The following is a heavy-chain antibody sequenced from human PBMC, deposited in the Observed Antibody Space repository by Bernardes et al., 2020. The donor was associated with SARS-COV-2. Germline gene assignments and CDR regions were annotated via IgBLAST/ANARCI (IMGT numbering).Heavy chain of an antibody. CDR1: GYTLTELS. V-gene: IGHV1-24*01. CDR2: FDPEDGET. D-gene: IGHD5-18*01. J-gene: IGHJ6*02. Sequence: ASVKVSCKVSGYTLTELSMHWVRQAPGKGLEWMGGFDPEDGETIYAQKFQGRVTMTEDTSTDTAYMELSSLRSEDTAVYYCATAVAMGYSYDSRPYYYYGMDVWGQGTTVTVSS. CDR3: ATAVAMGYSYDSRPYYYYGMDV.